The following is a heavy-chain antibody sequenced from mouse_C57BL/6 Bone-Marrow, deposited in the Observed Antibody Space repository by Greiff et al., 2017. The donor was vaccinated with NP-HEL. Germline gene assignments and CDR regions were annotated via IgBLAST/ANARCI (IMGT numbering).Heavy chain of an antibody. V-gene: IGHV1-15*01. CDR2: IDPETGGT. CDR3: TRLGYYYGSSFYWYFDV. J-gene: IGHJ1*03. Sequence: QVQLKQSGAELVRPGASVTLSCKASGYTFTDYEMHWVKQTPVHGLEWIGAIDPETGGTAYNQKFKGKAILTADKSSSTAYMELRSLTSEDSAVYYCTRLGYYYGSSFYWYFDVWGTGTTVTVSS. CDR1: GYTFTDYE. D-gene: IGHD1-1*01.